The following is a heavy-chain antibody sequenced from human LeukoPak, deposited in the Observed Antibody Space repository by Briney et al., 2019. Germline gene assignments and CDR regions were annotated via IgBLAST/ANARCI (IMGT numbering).Heavy chain of an antibody. J-gene: IGHJ3*02. V-gene: IGHV3-30-3*01. D-gene: IGHD3-22*01. Sequence: GRSLRLSCVASGFTFSSYAMHWVRQAPGKGLEWVALISYDGSNKYYADSVKGRFTISRDNSKNTQYLQMNSLRAEDTAVYYCARSPEPKYYYDSSGYYYRGRGAFDIWGRGTVVTVSS. CDR3: ARSPEPKYYYDSSGYYYRGRGAFDI. CDR2: ISYDGSNK. CDR1: GFTFSSYA.